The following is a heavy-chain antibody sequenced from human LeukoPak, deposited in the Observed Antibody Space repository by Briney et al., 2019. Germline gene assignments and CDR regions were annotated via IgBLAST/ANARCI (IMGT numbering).Heavy chain of an antibody. D-gene: IGHD6-13*01. CDR1: GGSFSGYY. CDR3: AGDSDGNDAFDI. Sequence: PSETLSLTCAVYGGSFSGYYWNWIRQPPGKGLEWIGEINHSGSTNYNPSLKSRVTISVDTSKNQFSLKLSSVTAADTAVYYCAGDSDGNDAFDIWGQGTMVTVSS. CDR2: INHSGST. V-gene: IGHV4-34*01. J-gene: IGHJ3*02.